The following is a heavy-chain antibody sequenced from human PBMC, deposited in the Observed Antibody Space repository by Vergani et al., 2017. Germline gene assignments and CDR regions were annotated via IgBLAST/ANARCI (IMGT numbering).Heavy chain of an antibody. CDR3: ARWGNEKRLDS. J-gene: IGHJ5*01. V-gene: IGHV3-33*01. CDR2: IWYDGSNK. D-gene: IGHD1-1*01. Sequence: QVQLVESEGGVVQPERSLTLSCVASGFTFSSHGMHWVRQAPGKGLEWVAVIWYDGSNKYYGDSVKGRFTISRDNSKNTLYLQMNSLRVEDTAVYYCARWGNEKRLDSWGQGTLVTVSS. CDR1: GFTFSSHG.